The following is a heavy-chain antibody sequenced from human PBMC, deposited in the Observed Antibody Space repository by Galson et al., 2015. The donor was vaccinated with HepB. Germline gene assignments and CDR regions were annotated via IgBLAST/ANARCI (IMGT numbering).Heavy chain of an antibody. CDR3: AKDHGALRFLEGYFDL. CDR1: GFAFDDYA. Sequence: SLRLSCAASGFAFDDYAMHWVRQAPGKGLEWVSGISWNSGSLGYADSVKGRFTISRDNAKNSLYLQMNSLRAEDTAFYYCAKDHGALRFLEGYFDLWGRGTLVTVSS. J-gene: IGHJ2*01. V-gene: IGHV3-9*01. D-gene: IGHD3-3*01. CDR2: ISWNSGSL.